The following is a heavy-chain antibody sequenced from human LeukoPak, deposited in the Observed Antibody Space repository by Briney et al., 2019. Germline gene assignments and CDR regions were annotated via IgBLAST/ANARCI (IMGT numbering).Heavy chain of an antibody. Sequence: SGTLSLTCGVSGGSISNTNWWSWVRQPPGQGLEWIGEISLTGLTLYNPSLESRVTVSLDKSKNQLSLNLTSVTAADTAVYYCSRENGAFSPFGYWGQGTLVTVHS. CDR2: ISLTGLT. J-gene: IGHJ4*02. D-gene: IGHD2-8*01. CDR3: SRENGAFSPFGY. CDR1: GGSISNTNW. V-gene: IGHV4-4*02.